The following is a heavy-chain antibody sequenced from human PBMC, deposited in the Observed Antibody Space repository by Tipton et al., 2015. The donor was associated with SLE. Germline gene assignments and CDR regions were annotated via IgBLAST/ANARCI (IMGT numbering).Heavy chain of an antibody. CDR3: VRDTKGLQRGFDL. CDR1: GGSINSGGHY. J-gene: IGHJ5*02. V-gene: IGHV4-61*02. CDR2: VYITGET. Sequence: TLSLTCTVSGGSINSGGHYWGWIRQPAGKGLEWIGRVYITGETDYSPSLKIRVTISVDTSKNQFSLSLRSLTAADTAVYYCVRDTKGLQRGFDLWGQGTLVTVSS.